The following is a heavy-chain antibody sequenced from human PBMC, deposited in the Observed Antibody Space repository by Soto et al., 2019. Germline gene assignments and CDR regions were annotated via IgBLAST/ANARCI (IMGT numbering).Heavy chain of an antibody. CDR3: AKDGRPAVMEFGSDWFDP. D-gene: IGHD2-2*01. J-gene: IGHJ5*02. CDR2: ISGSGGTT. Sequence: GESLKISCAASGFTFSRYAVSWVRQAPGKGPEWVSGISGSGGTTYYAGSVKGRFTISRDNSRNTLYLQMNGLRAEDTAVYYCAKDGRPAVMEFGSDWFDPWGQGTLVTVSS. V-gene: IGHV3-23*01. CDR1: GFTFSRYA.